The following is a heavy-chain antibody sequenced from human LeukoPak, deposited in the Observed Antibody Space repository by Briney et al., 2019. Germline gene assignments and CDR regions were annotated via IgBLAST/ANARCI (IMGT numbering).Heavy chain of an antibody. CDR1: GFTFSSYG. J-gene: IGHJ6*03. V-gene: IGHV3-30*02. Sequence: GGSLRLSCAASGFTFSSYGMHWVRQAPGKGLEWVAFIRYDGSNKYYADSVKGRFTISRDNSKNTLYLQMNSLRAEDTAVYYCAKVPYYYYYYMDVWGKGTTVTASS. CDR3: AKVPYYYYYYMDV. CDR2: IRYDGSNK.